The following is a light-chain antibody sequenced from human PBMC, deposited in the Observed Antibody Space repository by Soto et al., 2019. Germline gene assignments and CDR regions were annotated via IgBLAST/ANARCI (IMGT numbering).Light chain of an antibody. CDR1: SSDLAGLNY. V-gene: IGLV2-14*01. CDR2: KVD. J-gene: IGLJ3*02. CDR3: SSYTTSPSPQWV. Sequence: QSVLTQPASVSGSPGQSITIPFTGRSSDLAGLNYVPWYQQHPGIAPKLIFYKVDNRPSGVSDRFSASKSGNTASLTISGLQAEDEAHYYCSSYTTSPSPQWVFAGGTKLPVL.